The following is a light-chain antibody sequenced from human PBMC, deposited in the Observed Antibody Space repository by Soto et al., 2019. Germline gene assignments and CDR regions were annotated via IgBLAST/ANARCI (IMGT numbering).Light chain of an antibody. CDR1: QSVSNN. V-gene: IGKV3-11*01. CDR2: DAS. J-gene: IGKJ2*01. Sequence: EIVLTQSPATLSLSPGERATLSCRASQSVSNNLGWYQQKPGQAPRLLIYDASNRATDIPASFSGSGSGTDFTLTINSLEPEDFAVYYCQQRSNWPRTFGQGTKLEI. CDR3: QQRSNWPRT.